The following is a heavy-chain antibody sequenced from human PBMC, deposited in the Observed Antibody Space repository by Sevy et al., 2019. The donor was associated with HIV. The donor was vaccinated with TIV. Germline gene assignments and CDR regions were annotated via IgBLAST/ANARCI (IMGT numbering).Heavy chain of an antibody. J-gene: IGHJ4*02. Sequence: GGSLRLSCAASGFTFTSYAMSWVRQAPGRGLERVSTVSGSGGTIYYADSVKGRFTISRDNSKNTLYLQMNSLRAEDTAVYYCAKESAHFDCWGQGTLVTVSS. CDR2: VSGSGGTI. V-gene: IGHV3-23*01. CDR3: AKESAHFDC. CDR1: GFTFTSYA.